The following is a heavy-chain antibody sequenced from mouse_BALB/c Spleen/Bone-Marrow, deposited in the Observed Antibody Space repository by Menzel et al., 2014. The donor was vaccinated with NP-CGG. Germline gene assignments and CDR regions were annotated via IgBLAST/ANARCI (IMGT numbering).Heavy chain of an antibody. Sequence: VQLKESGGGLVQPGGSLRLSCAPSGFTFTDYYMSWVRQPPGKALEWLGFIRNKANGYTTEYSASVKGRFTISRDNSHSILYLQMNTLRAEDSATYYCAVRGITTATGAMDYWGQGTPVTVSS. CDR3: AVRGITTATGAMDY. D-gene: IGHD1-2*01. V-gene: IGHV7-3*02. CDR2: IRNKANGYTT. J-gene: IGHJ4*01. CDR1: GFTFTDYY.